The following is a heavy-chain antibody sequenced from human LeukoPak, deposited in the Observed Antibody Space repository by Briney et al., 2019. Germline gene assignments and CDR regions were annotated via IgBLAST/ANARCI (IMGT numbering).Heavy chain of an antibody. CDR2: ISAYNGNT. J-gene: IGHJ6*03. V-gene: IGHV1-18*01. CDR1: GYTLTSYG. CDR3: ARVNYYDSSGYYGHYYYYYYMDV. Sequence: ASVKVSCKASGYTLTSYGISWVRQAPGQGLEWMGWISAYNGNTNYAQKLQGRVTMTTDTSTSTAYMELRSLRSDDTAVYYCARVNYYDSSGYYGHYYYYYYMDVWGKGTTVTVSS. D-gene: IGHD3-22*01.